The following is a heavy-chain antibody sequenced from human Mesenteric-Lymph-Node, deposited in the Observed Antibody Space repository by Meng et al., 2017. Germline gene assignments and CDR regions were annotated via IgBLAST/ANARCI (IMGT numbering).Heavy chain of an antibody. CDR1: GGSLSGAY. CDR3: ARRPTGIDY. J-gene: IGHJ4*02. V-gene: IGHV4-34*12. Sequence: QGHLPLAGAELCKPSGPLSAACAVNGGSLSGAYWNWLRQPPGKGLEWIGEIIHGGSPSYNPSLKSRVTISIDTSKNQLSLMLSSVTAADTAVYYCARRPTGIDYWGQGTLVTVSS. D-gene: IGHD2-8*02. CDR2: IIHGGSP.